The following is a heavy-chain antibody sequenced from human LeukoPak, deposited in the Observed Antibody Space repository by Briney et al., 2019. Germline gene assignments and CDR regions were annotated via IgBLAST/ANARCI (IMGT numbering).Heavy chain of an antibody. V-gene: IGHV3-48*01. Sequence: GGSLRLSCAASGFTFSSYSMNWVRQAPGKGLEWVSYISSSSTIYYADSVKGRFTISRDNAKNSLYLQMNSLRAEDTAVYYCARATTYDILTGFSDYWGQGTLVTVSS. CDR2: ISSSSTI. D-gene: IGHD3-9*01. CDR1: GFTFSSYS. J-gene: IGHJ4*02. CDR3: ARATTYDILTGFSDY.